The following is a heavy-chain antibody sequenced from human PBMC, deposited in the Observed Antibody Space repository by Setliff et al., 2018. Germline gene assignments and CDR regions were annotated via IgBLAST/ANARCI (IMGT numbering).Heavy chain of an antibody. CDR2: ISSNGRT. V-gene: IGHV4-4*07. CDR3: TRGRQNYYYMDV. J-gene: IGHJ6*03. Sequence: ETLSLTCTVSGGSVTSYYWSWIRQAAGKGLEWVGRISSNGRTNYNPSLEGRVSMSVDASKNQISLHLTSMTTADTALYYCTRGRQNYYYMDVWGKGTTVTVSS. CDR1: GGSVTSYY.